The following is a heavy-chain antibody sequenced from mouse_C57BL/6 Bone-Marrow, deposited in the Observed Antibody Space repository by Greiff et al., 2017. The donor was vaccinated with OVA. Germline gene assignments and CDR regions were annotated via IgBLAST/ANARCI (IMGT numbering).Heavy chain of an antibody. CDR1: GFTFSSYG. D-gene: IGHD1-1*01. CDR3: ARDYYYGSPWYFDV. J-gene: IGHJ1*03. CDR2: ISSGGSYT. Sequence: EVKVVESGGDLVKPGGSLKLSCAASGFTFSSYGLSWVRQTPDKRLEWVATISSGGSYTYYPDSVKGRFTISRDNAKNTLYLQMSSLKSEDTAMYYCARDYYYGSPWYFDVWGTGTTVTVSS. V-gene: IGHV5-6*01.